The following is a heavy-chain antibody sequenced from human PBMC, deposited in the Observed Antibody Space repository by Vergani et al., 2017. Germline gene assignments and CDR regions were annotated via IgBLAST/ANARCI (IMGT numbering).Heavy chain of an antibody. J-gene: IGHJ5*02. CDR1: GFTFSDYY. CDR2: ISSSGSTI. V-gene: IGHV3-11*01. Sequence: QVQLVESGGGLVKPGGSLRLSCAASGFTFSDYYMSWIRQPPGKGPEWVSYISSSGSTIYYADSVKGRFTISRDNAKNSLYLQMNSLRAEDTAIYYCARAFGKYCSSISCYLGDSVPWGQGTLVTVSS. D-gene: IGHD2-2*01. CDR3: ARAFGKYCSSISCYLGDSVP.